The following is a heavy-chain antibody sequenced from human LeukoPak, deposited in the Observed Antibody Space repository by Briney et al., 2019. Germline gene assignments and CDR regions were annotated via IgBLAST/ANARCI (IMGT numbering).Heavy chain of an antibody. CDR3: ARELPPLVKFYFDH. CDR2: IWYDGSSK. Sequence: GSLRLSCAASGFTFSGYGMHWVRQAPGKGLEWVAVIWYDGSSKYYADSVKGRLTISRDNPKNTLYLQMNSLRAEDTAVYYCARELPPLVKFYFDHWGQGTLVTVSS. J-gene: IGHJ4*02. V-gene: IGHV3-33*01. D-gene: IGHD1-26*01. CDR1: GFTFSGYG.